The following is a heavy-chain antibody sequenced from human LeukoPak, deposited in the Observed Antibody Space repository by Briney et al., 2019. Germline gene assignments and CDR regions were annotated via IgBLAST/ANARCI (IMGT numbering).Heavy chain of an antibody. J-gene: IGHJ5*02. CDR1: GFRLSSFG. Sequence: GASVKVSCKASGFRLSSFGVSWVRQAPGQGLEWMGWISNYFGVTHYAEKFEDRVTMTVDTSTTTVYMELRSLKYDDTAIYYCARDSDYSGNGNGDWFDPWGQGTVVIVSS. D-gene: IGHD4-11*01. V-gene: IGHV1-18*04. CDR2: ISNYFGVT. CDR3: ARDSDYSGNGNGDWFDP.